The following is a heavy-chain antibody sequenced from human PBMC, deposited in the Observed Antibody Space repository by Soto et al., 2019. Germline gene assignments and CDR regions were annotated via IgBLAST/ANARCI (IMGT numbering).Heavy chain of an antibody. Sequence: PSETLSLTCAVYGGSFSGYYWSWIRQPPGKGLEWIGEINHSGSTNYNPSLKSRVTISVDTSKNQFSLKLSSVTAADTAVYYCARLLSGDYGDYDYFDYWGQGTLVTV. J-gene: IGHJ4*02. CDR2: INHSGST. CDR3: ARLLSGDYGDYDYFDY. D-gene: IGHD4-17*01. V-gene: IGHV4-34*01. CDR1: GGSFSGYY.